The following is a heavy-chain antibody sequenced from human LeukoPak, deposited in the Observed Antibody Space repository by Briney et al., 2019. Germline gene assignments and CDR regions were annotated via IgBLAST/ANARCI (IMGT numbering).Heavy chain of an antibody. CDR1: GGSFSGYY. V-gene: IGHV4-34*01. J-gene: IGHJ5*02. CDR3: ASKPAARLSWFDP. CDR2: INHSGST. D-gene: IGHD2-2*01. Sequence: SEALSRTCAVYGGSFSGYYWSWIRQPPGKGLEWIGEINHSGSTNYNPSLKSRVTISVDTSKNQFSLKLSSVTAADTAVYYCASKPAARLSWFDPWGQGTLVTVSS.